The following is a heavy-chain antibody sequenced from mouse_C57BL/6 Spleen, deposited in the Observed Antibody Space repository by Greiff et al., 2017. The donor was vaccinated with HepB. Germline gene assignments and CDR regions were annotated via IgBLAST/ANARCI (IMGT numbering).Heavy chain of an antibody. CDR2: IDPSDSYT. Sequence: QVQLQQPGAELVMPGASVKLSCKASGYTFTSYWMHWVKQRPGQGLEWIGEIDPSDSYTNYNQKFKGKSALTVDKSSSTAYMQLSSLTSEDSAVYYCAREEGAMDYWGQGTSVTVSS. CDR3: AREEGAMDY. CDR1: GYTFTSYW. J-gene: IGHJ4*01. V-gene: IGHV1-69*01.